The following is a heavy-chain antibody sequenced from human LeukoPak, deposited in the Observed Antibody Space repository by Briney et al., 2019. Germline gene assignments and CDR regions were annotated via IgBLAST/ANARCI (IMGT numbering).Heavy chain of an antibody. D-gene: IGHD3-22*01. Sequence: PGGSLRLSCAASGFTFSSYSMNWVRQAPGQGLEWVSSISSSSSYIYYADSVKGRFTISRDNAKNSLYLQMNSLRAEDTAVYYCARDFRHYYDKVDYWGQGTLVTVSS. J-gene: IGHJ4*02. CDR3: ARDFRHYYDKVDY. CDR2: ISSSSSYI. CDR1: GFTFSSYS. V-gene: IGHV3-21*01.